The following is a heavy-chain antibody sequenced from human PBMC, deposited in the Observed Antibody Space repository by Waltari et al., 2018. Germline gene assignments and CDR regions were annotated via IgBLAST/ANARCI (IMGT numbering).Heavy chain of an antibody. CDR1: GFPVSDYY. Sequence: QVQLVESGGGLVGPGGSLRLSCAASGFPVSDYYMTGIRQAPGKGLEWVAYIADSNARYYADSGKGRFTMSRDNAKNSLHLQMDSLRAEDAGVYYCARDEYSYSYWGQGTLVTVSS. J-gene: IGHJ4*02. D-gene: IGHD5-18*01. CDR3: ARDEYSYSY. CDR2: IADSNAR. V-gene: IGHV3-11*01.